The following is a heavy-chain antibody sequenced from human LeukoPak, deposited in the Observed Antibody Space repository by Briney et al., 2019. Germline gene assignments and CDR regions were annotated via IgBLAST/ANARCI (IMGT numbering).Heavy chain of an antibody. CDR3: AKHPNSPPSGVGATKRAYYYYYYMDV. CDR2: ISGSGGST. CDR1: GFTFSSYA. V-gene: IGHV3-23*01. J-gene: IGHJ6*03. Sequence: GGSLRLSCAASGFTFSSYAMSWVRQAPGTGLEWVSAISGSGGSTYYADSVKGRFTISRDNSKNTLYLQMNSLRAEDTAVYYCAKHPNSPPSGVGATKRAYYYYYYMDVWGKGTTVTVSS. D-gene: IGHD1-26*01.